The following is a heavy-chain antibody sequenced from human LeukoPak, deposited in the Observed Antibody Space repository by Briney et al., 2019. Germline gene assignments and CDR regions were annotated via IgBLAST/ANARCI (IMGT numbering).Heavy chain of an antibody. V-gene: IGHV3-33*06. CDR2: IWYDGSNK. Sequence: PGGSLRLSCAASGFTLSSYGMHWVRQAPAKGLEWVAVIWYDGSNKYYADPVKGRFTISRDNSKNTLYLQMNSLRAEDTAVYYCAKDGVVVTAPDAFDIWGQGTMVTVSS. CDR3: AKDGVVVTAPDAFDI. J-gene: IGHJ3*02. D-gene: IGHD2-21*02. CDR1: GFTLSSYG.